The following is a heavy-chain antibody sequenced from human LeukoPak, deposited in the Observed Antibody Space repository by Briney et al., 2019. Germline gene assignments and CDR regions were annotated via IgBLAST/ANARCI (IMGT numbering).Heavy chain of an antibody. CDR3: ARIYCTGGSCYEGREDYYYYYYMDV. V-gene: IGHV4-4*07. CDR2: IYSSGNT. J-gene: IGHJ6*03. Sequence: SETLSLTCTVSGGSISSFYWSWIRQPAGKGLEWIGRIYSSGNTNYNPSLKSRVTISVDTSKNQFSLKVNSVTAADTAVYFCARIYCTGGSCYEGREDYYYYYYMDVWGKGTTVTVSS. D-gene: IGHD2-15*01. CDR1: GGSISSFY.